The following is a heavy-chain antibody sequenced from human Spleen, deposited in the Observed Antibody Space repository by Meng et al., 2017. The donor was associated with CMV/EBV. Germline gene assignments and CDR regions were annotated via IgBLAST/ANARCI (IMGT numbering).Heavy chain of an antibody. CDR2: ISSSSSYI. CDR1: GFTFSSYS. J-gene: IGHJ5*02. V-gene: IGHV3-21*01. D-gene: IGHD2-21*01. CDR3: ARDLAPAVIARWFDP. Sequence: GESLKISCAASGFTFSSYSMNWVRQAPGKGLEWVSSISSSSSYIYYADSVKGRFTISRDNAKNSLYLQMNSLRAEDTAVYYCARDLAPAVIARWFDPWGQGTLFPFSS.